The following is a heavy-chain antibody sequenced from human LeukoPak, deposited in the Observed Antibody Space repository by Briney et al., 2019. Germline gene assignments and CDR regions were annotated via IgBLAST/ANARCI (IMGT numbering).Heavy chain of an antibody. CDR2: IYHTGST. Sequence: PSETLSLTCTVSGYSITIGYYWGWIRQPPGKGLEWIGSIYHTGSTFYNPSLKSRVSISIDLSKNQFSLNLNSVTAADTAAYYCARDGLWSSHFDYWGQGTLVTVSS. CDR1: GYSITIGYY. V-gene: IGHV4-38-2*02. J-gene: IGHJ4*02. CDR3: ARDGLWSSHFDY. D-gene: IGHD5-18*01.